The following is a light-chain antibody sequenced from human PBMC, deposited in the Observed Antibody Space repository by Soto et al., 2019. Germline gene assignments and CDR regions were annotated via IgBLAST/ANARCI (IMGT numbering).Light chain of an antibody. V-gene: IGKV3-11*01. J-gene: IGKJ4*01. CDR2: DAS. CDR3: QQRSNWPLT. Sequence: EIVFTQSPATLSLSPGERATLSCRASQCVTSYLAWYQQKPGQAPRLLIYDASTRATGIPARFAGSGSGTDFTLTISSLEPEDFAVYYCQQRSNWPLTFGGGTKVDIK. CDR1: QCVTSY.